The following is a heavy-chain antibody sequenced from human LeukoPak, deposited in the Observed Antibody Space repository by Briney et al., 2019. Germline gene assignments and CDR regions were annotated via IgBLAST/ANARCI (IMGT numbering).Heavy chain of an antibody. Sequence: PSETLSLTCSLSGDTLSTYYWNWIWQTPGRGLEWIGHISLGNTEYNPSLKSRVTISVDTSKNEFYLRLTSVTAANTALYFCARDKRHSYGKYFDPWSQGTLVSVSS. J-gene: IGHJ4*02. CDR3: ARDKRHSYGKYFDP. CDR1: GDTLSTYY. CDR2: ISLGNT. D-gene: IGHD5-18*01. V-gene: IGHV4-59*12.